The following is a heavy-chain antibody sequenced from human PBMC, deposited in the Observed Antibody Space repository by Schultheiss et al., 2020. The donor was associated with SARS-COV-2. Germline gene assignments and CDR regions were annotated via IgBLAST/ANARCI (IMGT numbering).Heavy chain of an antibody. CDR1: GFTFSSYA. D-gene: IGHD3-22*01. CDR2: ISGRGTDT. J-gene: IGHJ4*02. Sequence: GGSLRLSCAASGFTFSSYALSWVRQAPGRGLEWVSGISGRGTDTDYTDSVKGRFTISRDNSKNTLYLQMNSLRAEDTAVYYCARDRDYYEWGQGTLVTVSS. V-gene: IGHV3-23*01. CDR3: ARDRDYYE.